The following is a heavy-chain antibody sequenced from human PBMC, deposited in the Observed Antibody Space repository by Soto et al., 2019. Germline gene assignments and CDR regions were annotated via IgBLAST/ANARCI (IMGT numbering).Heavy chain of an antibody. CDR3: SGIRCISVSGHAAYDMDV. J-gene: IGHJ6*03. Sequence: SETLSLACTVSGASITSCGYAGSWLRQHPGKGREWIGYIYYSGSTYYHPSIKSRVTISVDTSKNQFSRKLSSVTAAATAVYYCSGIRCISVSGHAAYDMDVGGEGTTVTLSS. D-gene: IGHD2-2*01. CDR2: IYYSGST. CDR1: GASITSCGYA. V-gene: IGHV4-31*03.